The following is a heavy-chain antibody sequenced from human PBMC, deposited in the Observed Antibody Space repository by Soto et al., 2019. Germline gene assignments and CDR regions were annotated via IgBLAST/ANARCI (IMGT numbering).Heavy chain of an antibody. CDR2: INAGNGNT. J-gene: IGHJ4*02. CDR1: GYTFTNYA. V-gene: IGHV1-3*05. Sequence: QVQLVQSGAEEKKPGASVKVSCKASGYTFTNYATHWVRQAPGQRLEWMGWINAGNGNTKYSQKFQGRVTITRDTSASTAYMELSSLRSEDTAVYYCARVSGYYLPDYWGQGTLLTVSS. CDR3: ARVSGYYLPDY. D-gene: IGHD5-12*01.